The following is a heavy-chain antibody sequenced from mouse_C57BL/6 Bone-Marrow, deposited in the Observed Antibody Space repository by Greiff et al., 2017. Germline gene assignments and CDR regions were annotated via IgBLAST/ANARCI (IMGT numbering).Heavy chain of an antibody. CDR1: GYSFTGYY. CDR3: SRNERWLLLWFAY. V-gene: IGHV1-42*01. Sequence: EVQLVESGPELVKPGASVKISCKASGYSFTGYYMNWVKQSPEKSLEWIGEINPSTGGTTYNQKFKAKATLTVDKSSSTAYMQLKSLTSEDSAVYYCSRNERWLLLWFAYWGQGTLVTVSA. D-gene: IGHD2-3*01. CDR2: INPSTGGT. J-gene: IGHJ3*01.